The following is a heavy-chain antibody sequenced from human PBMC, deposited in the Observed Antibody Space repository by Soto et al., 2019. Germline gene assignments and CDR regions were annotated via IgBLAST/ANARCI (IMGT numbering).Heavy chain of an antibody. CDR2: IIPIFGTA. D-gene: IGHD4-4*01. CDR1: GGTFGSYA. CDR3: AREPIGVVTKDDAFDI. Sequence: QVQLVQSGAEVKKPGSSVKVSCKASGGTFGSYAISWVRQAPGQGLEWMGGIIPIFGTANYAQKFQGRVTITADESTSTAYMELSSLRSEDTAVYYCAREPIGVVTKDDAFDIWGQGTMVTVSS. J-gene: IGHJ3*02. V-gene: IGHV1-69*01.